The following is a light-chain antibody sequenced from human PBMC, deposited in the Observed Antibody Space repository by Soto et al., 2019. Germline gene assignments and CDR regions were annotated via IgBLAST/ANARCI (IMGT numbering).Light chain of an antibody. V-gene: IGKV1-5*01. CDR1: QSVSRW. Sequence: DIQMTQSPSTLSASVGARVTISCRASQSVSRWLAWYQQKPGKAPKVLIYDASSLESGVPSRFSGSGFGTDFTLTINSLQPDDSATYYCQQYNSPATFGQGTKLEIK. CDR2: DAS. J-gene: IGKJ2*01. CDR3: QQYNSPAT.